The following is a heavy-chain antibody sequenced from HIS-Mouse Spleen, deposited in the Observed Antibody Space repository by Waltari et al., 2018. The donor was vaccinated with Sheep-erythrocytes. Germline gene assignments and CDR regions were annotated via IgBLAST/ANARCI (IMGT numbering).Heavy chain of an antibody. CDR2: IRSKANSYAT. Sequence: FTFSGSAMHWVRQASGKGLEWVGRIRSKANSYATAYAAAVKGRFTISRDDSKNTAYLQMNSLKTEDTAVYYCARDTGTDAFDIWGQGTMVTVSS. CDR3: ARDTGTDAFDI. D-gene: IGHD1-1*01. J-gene: IGHJ3*02. CDR1: FTFSGSA. V-gene: IGHV3-73*01.